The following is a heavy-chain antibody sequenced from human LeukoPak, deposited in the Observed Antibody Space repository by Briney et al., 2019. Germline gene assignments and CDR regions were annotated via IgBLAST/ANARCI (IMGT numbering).Heavy chain of an antibody. J-gene: IGHJ6*03. CDR2: IYYSGST. CDR3: ARDLGHSSSLFYYYYYMDV. D-gene: IGHD6-6*01. V-gene: IGHV4-59*01. Sequence: SETLSLTCTVSGGSISSYYWSWIRQPPGKGLEWTGYIYYSGSTNYNPSLKSRVTISVDTSKNQFSLKLSSVTAADTAVYYCARDLGHSSSLFYYYYYMDVWGKGTTVTVSS. CDR1: GGSISSYY.